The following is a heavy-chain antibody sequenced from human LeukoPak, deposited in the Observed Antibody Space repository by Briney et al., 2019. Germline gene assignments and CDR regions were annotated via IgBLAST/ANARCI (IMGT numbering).Heavy chain of an antibody. CDR2: IRYDGSNK. CDR1: GFSFDNYG. CDR3: AKAPGYCSGGSCYHYYYMDV. D-gene: IGHD2-15*01. V-gene: IGHV3-30*02. Sequence: GGTLRLSCAASGFSFDNYGMSWVRQAPGKGLEWVAFIRYDGSNKYYADSVKGRFTISRDNSKNTLYLQMNSLRVEDTAVYYCAKAPGYCSGGSCYHYYYMDVWGKGTTVTISS. J-gene: IGHJ6*03.